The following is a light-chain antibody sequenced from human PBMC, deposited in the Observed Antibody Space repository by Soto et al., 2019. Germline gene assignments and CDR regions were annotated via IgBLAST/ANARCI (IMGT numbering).Light chain of an antibody. CDR3: QQSHRVPYT. J-gene: IGKJ2*01. CDR2: AAS. V-gene: IGKV1-39*01. Sequence: DIQMTQSPSSLSASVGDRVPFTCRASQSISIFLKWYQQKPGQAPKVLISAASTLESGVPSRFSGSGSGTEFTLTISSLQSEDFATYYCQQSHRVPYTFGQGTSLEMK. CDR1: QSISIF.